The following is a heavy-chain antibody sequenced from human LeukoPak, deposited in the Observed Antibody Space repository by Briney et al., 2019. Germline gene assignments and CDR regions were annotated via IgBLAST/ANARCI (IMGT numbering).Heavy chain of an antibody. Sequence: PGESLRLSCTASGFTFSSYAMSWVRQAPGKGLEWVSAISATGGSTYYADSVKGRFTISRDKSKNTLCLQMNSLRAEDTAIYYCAKDRFNDQPDYWGQGTLVTVSS. J-gene: IGHJ4*02. CDR3: AKDRFNDQPDY. CDR2: ISATGGST. D-gene: IGHD3-10*01. V-gene: IGHV3-23*01. CDR1: GFTFSSYA.